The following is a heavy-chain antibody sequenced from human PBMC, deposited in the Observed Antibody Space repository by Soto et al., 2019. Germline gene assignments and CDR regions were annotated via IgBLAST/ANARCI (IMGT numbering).Heavy chain of an antibody. CDR3: ARDYHSTVLRYFDWLPLPY. CDR2: IWYDGSNK. J-gene: IGHJ4*02. D-gene: IGHD3-9*01. V-gene: IGHV3-33*01. Sequence: WGSLRLSCAASGFTFSSYGMHWVRQAPGKGLEWVAVIWYDGSNKYYADSVKGRFTISRDNSKNTLYLQMNSLRAEDTAVYYCARDYHSTVLRYFDWLPLPYWGQGTLVTVSS. CDR1: GFTFSSYG.